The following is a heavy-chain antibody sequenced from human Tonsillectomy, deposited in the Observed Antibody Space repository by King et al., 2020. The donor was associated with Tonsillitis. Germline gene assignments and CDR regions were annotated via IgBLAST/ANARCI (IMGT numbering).Heavy chain of an antibody. Sequence: VQLVESGGGVVQPGRSLRLSCAASGFTFSSYGMHWVRQAPGKGLEWVTVISYDGNNKYYADSVKGRFTISRDNSKNTLYLQMNSLGAEDTAVYYCAREGPGADTWRVGYFDYWGQGTLVTASS. CDR1: GFTFSSYG. J-gene: IGHJ4*02. CDR3: AREGPGADTWRVGYFDY. D-gene: IGHD6-19*01. V-gene: IGHV3-33*05. CDR2: ISYDGNNK.